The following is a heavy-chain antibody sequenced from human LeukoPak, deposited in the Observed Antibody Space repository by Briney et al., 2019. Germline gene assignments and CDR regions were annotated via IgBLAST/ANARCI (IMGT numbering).Heavy chain of an antibody. CDR1: GFTVSSNY. J-gene: IGHJ6*02. CDR2: IYSGGST. Sequence: PGGSLRPSCAASGFTVSSNYMSWVRQAPGKGLEWVSVIYSGGSTYYADSVKGRFTISRDNSKNTLYLQMNSLRAEDTAVYYCARGVGATTYYYYGMDVWGQGTTVTVSS. CDR3: ARGVGATTYYYYGMDV. D-gene: IGHD1-26*01. V-gene: IGHV3-66*01.